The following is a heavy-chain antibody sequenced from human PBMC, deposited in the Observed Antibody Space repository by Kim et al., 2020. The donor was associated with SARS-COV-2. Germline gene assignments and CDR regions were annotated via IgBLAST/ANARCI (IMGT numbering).Heavy chain of an antibody. D-gene: IGHD3-10*01. V-gene: IGHV1-2*06. CDR2: LNPHSGGT. J-gene: IGHJ4*02. CDR1: GYSVTGYY. CDR3: ARAFFYGSGALDY. Sequence: ASVKVSCKPSGYSVTGYYMHWVRQAPGQGLEWMGRLNPHSGGTNYAQKFQGRVTMTRDTSISTAYMEVSRLRSDDTAVYYCARAFFYGSGALDYWGQGTLVTVSS.